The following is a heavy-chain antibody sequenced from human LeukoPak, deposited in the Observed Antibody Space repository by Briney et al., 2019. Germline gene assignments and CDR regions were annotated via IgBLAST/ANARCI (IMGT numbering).Heavy chain of an antibody. J-gene: IGHJ4*02. CDR1: GGSFSGYY. V-gene: IGHV4-34*01. CDR3: ARDRAPYCSSTSCYQGHDY. Sequence: SETLSLTCAVDGGSFSGYYWSWIRQPPGKGLEWIGEINHSGSTNYNPSLKSRVTISVDTSKNQFSLKLSSVTAADTAVYYCARDRAPYCSSTSCYQGHDYWGQGTLVTVSS. CDR2: INHSGST. D-gene: IGHD2-2*01.